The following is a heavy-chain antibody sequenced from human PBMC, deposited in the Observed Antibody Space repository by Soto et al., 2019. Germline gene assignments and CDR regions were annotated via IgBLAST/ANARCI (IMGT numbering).Heavy chain of an antibody. V-gene: IGHV4-59*08. CDR1: GGSISSYY. D-gene: IGHD1-26*01. J-gene: IGHJ4*02. CDR2: IYYSGST. CDR3: ARRGRELNFDY. Sequence: SETLSLTCTVSGGSISSYYWSWIRQPPGKGLEWIGYIYYSGSTNYNPSLKSRVTISVDTSKNQFSLKLSSVTAADTAVYYCARRGRELNFDYWGQGTLVTVSS.